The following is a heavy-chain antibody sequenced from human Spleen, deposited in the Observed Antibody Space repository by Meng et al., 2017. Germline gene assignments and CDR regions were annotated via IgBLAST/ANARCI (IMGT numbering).Heavy chain of an antibody. D-gene: IGHD4-11*01. Sequence: VQLQHGVAGLLHTSETMALSCVFAVRSFSDYYWSWIRQPPGKVLEWIGEINHSGSTNYNPSLESRATISVDTSQNTLSLKLSSVTAADSAVYYCARGPTTMAHDFDYWGQGTLVTVSS. J-gene: IGHJ4*02. CDR2: INHSGST. CDR1: VRSFSDYY. CDR3: ARGPTTMAHDFDY. V-gene: IGHV4-34*01.